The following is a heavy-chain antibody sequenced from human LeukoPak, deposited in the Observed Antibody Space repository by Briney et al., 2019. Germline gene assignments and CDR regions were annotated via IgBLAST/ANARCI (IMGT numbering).Heavy chain of an antibody. CDR1: GYTFTSYD. Sequence: ASVKVSCKASGYTFTSYDINWVRQATGQGLEWMGWMSPNSGNTGYAQKFQGRVTITRNTSISTAYMELSSLRSEDTAVYYCARGDSNYFGYYYYMDVWGKGTTVTVSS. CDR3: ARGDSNYFGYYYYMDV. J-gene: IGHJ6*03. CDR2: MSPNSGNT. V-gene: IGHV1-8*03. D-gene: IGHD4-11*01.